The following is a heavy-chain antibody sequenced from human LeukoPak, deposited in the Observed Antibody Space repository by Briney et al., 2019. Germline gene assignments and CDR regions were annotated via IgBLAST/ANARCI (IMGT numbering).Heavy chain of an antibody. CDR3: ASVGKYYYDSSGYYLIRRSIDY. CDR1: GGSISSSSYY. D-gene: IGHD3-22*01. Sequence: PSETLSLTCTVSGGSISSSSYYWGWIRQPPGKGLEWIGSIYYSGSTYYNPSLKSRVTISVDTSKNQFSLKLSSVTAADTAVYYCASVGKYYYDSSGYYLIRRSIDYWGQGTLVTVSS. CDR2: IYYSGST. J-gene: IGHJ4*02. V-gene: IGHV4-39*01.